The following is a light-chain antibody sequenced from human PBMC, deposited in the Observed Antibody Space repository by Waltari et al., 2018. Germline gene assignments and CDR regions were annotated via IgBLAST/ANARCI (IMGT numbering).Light chain of an antibody. CDR1: SSNIGNDY. Sequence: QSVLTQPPSVSAAPGQKGTISCSGSSSNIGNDYVSCYQQLPGTAPKLFIYENNKRPSGIPDRFSGSKSGTSATLGITGLQTGDEADYYCGTWDTSLSALIFGGGTKLTVL. J-gene: IGLJ2*01. CDR2: ENN. V-gene: IGLV1-51*02. CDR3: GTWDTSLSALI.